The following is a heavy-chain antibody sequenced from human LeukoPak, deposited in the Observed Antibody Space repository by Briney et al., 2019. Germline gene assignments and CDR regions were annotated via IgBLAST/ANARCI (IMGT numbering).Heavy chain of an antibody. J-gene: IGHJ4*02. CDR2: ISSSGSTI. Sequence: PGGSLRLSCAASGFTVSSNYMSWVRQAPGKGLEWVSYISSSGSTIYYADSVKGRFTISRDNAKNSLYLQMNSLRAEDTAVYYCARDRYSGSYPLDYWGQGTLVTVSS. V-gene: IGHV3-11*01. CDR1: GFTVSSNY. CDR3: ARDRYSGSYPLDY. D-gene: IGHD1-26*01.